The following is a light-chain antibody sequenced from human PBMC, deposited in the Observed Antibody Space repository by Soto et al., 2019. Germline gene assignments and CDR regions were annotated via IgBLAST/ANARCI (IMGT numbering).Light chain of an antibody. CDR1: QRVSSSY. V-gene: IGKV3-20*01. Sequence: IVLTQSPGTLSLSPGERATLSCRASQRVSSSYLAWYQQKPGQAPRLLIYGASSRATGIPDRFSGSGSGTDFTLTISRLEPEDFAVYYCQQYGGSPYTFGQGTKLEIK. CDR2: GAS. J-gene: IGKJ2*01. CDR3: QQYGGSPYT.